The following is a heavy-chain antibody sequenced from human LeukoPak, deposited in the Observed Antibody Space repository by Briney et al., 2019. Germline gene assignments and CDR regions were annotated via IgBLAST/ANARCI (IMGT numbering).Heavy chain of an antibody. V-gene: IGHV3-15*01. J-gene: IGHJ4*02. D-gene: IGHD2-2*01. CDR1: GFTFSNAW. CDR2: IKSKTDGGTT. CDR3: TIRTIIGSFDY. Sequence: PGGSLRLSCAASGFTFSNAWMSWVRQAPGKGLEWVGRIKSKTDGGTTDYAAPVKGRFTISRDDSKNTRYLQMNSLKTEDTAVYYCTIRTIIGSFDYWGQGTLVTVSS.